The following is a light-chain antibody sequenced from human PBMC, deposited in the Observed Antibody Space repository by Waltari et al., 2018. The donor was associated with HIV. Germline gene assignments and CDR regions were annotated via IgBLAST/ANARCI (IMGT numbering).Light chain of an antibody. CDR1: SNDVGGYNH. Sequence: QSALTQPASVTGSPGQSITISCTGTSNDVGGYNHVAWYQQHPGKAPKLLMYDVTNRPSGVCSRFSGSKSGNTASLAISGLRAEDEADYYCTSYRYSSKSYVFGTGTTVTVL. CDR3: TSYRYSSKSYV. V-gene: IGLV2-14*03. CDR2: DVT. J-gene: IGLJ1*01.